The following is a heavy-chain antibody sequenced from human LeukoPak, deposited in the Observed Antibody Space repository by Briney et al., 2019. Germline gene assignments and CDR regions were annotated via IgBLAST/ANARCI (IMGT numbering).Heavy chain of an antibody. CDR1: GYSFIVYY. CDR3: ARGGRITMVRGVIIGPKDYYYMDV. J-gene: IGHJ6*03. V-gene: IGHV1-2*02. Sequence: ASVKVSCKAFGYSFIVYYIHWVRQAPGQGLEWLGWIDPRTGDTNYAQNFQGRLTMTTDTSTSTAYMELRSLRSDDTAVYYCARGGRITMVRGVIIGPKDYYYMDVWGKGTTVTISS. D-gene: IGHD3-10*01. CDR2: IDPRTGDT.